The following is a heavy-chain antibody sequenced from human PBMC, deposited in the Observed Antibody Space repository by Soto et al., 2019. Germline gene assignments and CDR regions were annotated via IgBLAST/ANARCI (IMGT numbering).Heavy chain of an antibody. CDR3: ARDNFNYINYYYGMDV. V-gene: IGHV3-48*02. CDR1: GFTFSSYS. J-gene: IGHJ6*02. Sequence: GGSLRLSCAASGFTFSSYSMNWVRQAPGKGLEWVSYITSSSSAIYYADSVKGRFSISRDNAKNSLYLQMNSLRDEDTAVYYCARDNFNYINYYYGMDVWGQGTTVTVSS. D-gene: IGHD1-7*01. CDR2: ITSSSSAI.